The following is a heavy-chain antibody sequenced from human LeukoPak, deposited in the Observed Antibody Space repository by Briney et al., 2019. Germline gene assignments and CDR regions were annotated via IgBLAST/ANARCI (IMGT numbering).Heavy chain of an antibody. CDR1: GFTVTSDY. CDR2: IYSDGNT. CDR3: AKENTVTPGNVNWFDP. V-gene: IGHV3-66*01. D-gene: IGHD4-17*01. J-gene: IGHJ5*02. Sequence: GGSLRLSCAASGFTVTSDYMSWVRQAPGKGLEWVSVIYSDGNTYYADSVKGRFTIFRDTSKNTVYLQMNSLRAEDTAVYYCAKENTVTPGNVNWFDPWGQGTLVTVSS.